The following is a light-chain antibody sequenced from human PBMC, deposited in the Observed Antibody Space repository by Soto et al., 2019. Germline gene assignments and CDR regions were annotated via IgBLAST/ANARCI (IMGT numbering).Light chain of an antibody. CDR1: SSNIGAIYD. CDR2: GNS. Sequence: QPVLTQPPSVSGAPGQRVTISCTGSSSNIGAIYDVHWYQQLPGTAPKLLIYGNSNRPSGVPDRFSGSKSGTSASLAITGLQAEDEADYYCQSYDISLRGWVFGGGTKLTVL. J-gene: IGLJ3*02. CDR3: QSYDISLRGWV. V-gene: IGLV1-40*01.